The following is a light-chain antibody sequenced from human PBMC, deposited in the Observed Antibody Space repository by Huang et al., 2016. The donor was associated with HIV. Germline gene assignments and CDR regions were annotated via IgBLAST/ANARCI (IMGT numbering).Light chain of an antibody. CDR3: QQYNKWPPYT. CDR1: QSVSNN. CDR2: GAF. V-gene: IGKV3-15*01. J-gene: IGKJ2*01. Sequence: EIVMTQSPATLSVSPGERATLSCKARQSVSNNLAWFQQKTGQAPRLLIYGAFTRATGVPARFSGSGSGTEFTLTISSLQSEDFAVYYCQQYNKWPPYTFGQGTKLEIK.